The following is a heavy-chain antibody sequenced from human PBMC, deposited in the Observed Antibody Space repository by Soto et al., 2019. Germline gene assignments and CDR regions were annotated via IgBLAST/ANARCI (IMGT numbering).Heavy chain of an antibody. CDR1: RFTFSSYG. V-gene: IGHV3-30*18. Sequence: GGSLRLSCAASRFTFSSYGMHWVRQAPGKGLEWVAVVLYDGRNKYYADSVKGRFTISRDNSKNTVYLQMNSLRAEDTAVYYCAKAGYYDSSGYYELDYWGQGTLVTSPQ. D-gene: IGHD3-22*01. CDR3: AKAGYYDSSGYYELDY. J-gene: IGHJ4*02. CDR2: VLYDGRNK.